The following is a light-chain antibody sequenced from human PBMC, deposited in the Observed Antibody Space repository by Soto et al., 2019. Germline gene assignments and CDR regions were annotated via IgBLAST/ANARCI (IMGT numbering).Light chain of an antibody. CDR1: SSNIGINT. J-gene: IGLJ1*01. CDR3: AVWDDSLNAYV. CDR2: SDD. V-gene: IGLV1-44*01. Sequence: QSVLAQPPSASGTPGQRVTISCSGSSSNIGINTVKWYQQLPGTAPKLLIYSDDQRPSGVPDRVSGSRSGTSASLAISGLQSEDEADYYYAVWDDSLNAYVFGIGTKVTVL.